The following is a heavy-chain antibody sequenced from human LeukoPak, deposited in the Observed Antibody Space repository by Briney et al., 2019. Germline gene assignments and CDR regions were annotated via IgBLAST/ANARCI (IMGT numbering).Heavy chain of an antibody. J-gene: IGHJ4*02. Sequence: GGSLRLSCAASGFTFSNYWMSWVRQAPGKGLEWVANIKEDGSEKYYVDSVKGRFTISRDNGKNSLNLQMNSLRAEDTAVYYCARRYTVTPRAFYFDYWGQGTLVTVSS. CDR2: IKEDGSEK. CDR1: GFTFSNYW. CDR3: ARRYTVTPRAFYFDY. V-gene: IGHV3-7*01. D-gene: IGHD4-17*01.